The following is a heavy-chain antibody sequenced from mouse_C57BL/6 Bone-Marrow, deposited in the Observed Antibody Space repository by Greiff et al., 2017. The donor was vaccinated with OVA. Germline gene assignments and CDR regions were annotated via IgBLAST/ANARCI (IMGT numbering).Heavy chain of an antibody. CDR2: ISDGGSYT. J-gene: IGHJ2*01. D-gene: IGHD2-5*01. Sequence: EVQVVESGGGLVKPGGSLKLSCAASGFTFSSYAMSWVRQTPEKRLEWVATISDGGSYTYYPDNVKGRFTISRDNAKNNLYLQMSHLKSEDTAMYYCARGGFYSKFDYWGQGTTLTVSS. CDR1: GFTFSSYA. CDR3: ARGGFYSKFDY. V-gene: IGHV5-4*01.